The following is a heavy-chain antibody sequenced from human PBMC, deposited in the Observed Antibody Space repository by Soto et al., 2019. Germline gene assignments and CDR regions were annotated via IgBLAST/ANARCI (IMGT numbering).Heavy chain of an antibody. Sequence: EVQLLESGGGLVQPGGSLRLSCAASGFTFSSYAMSWVRQAPGKGLEWVSAISGSGGSTYYADSVKGRFTISRDNSKNTLYLQMNSLRAEDTAVYYCAKGGFAFHYDSSGYYYGRADAFDIWGQGTMVTVSS. D-gene: IGHD3-22*01. J-gene: IGHJ3*02. CDR3: AKGGFAFHYDSSGYYYGRADAFDI. V-gene: IGHV3-23*01. CDR2: ISGSGGST. CDR1: GFTFSSYA.